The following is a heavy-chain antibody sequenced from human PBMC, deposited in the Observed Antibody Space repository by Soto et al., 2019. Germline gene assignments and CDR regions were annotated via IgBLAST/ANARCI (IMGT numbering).Heavy chain of an antibody. Sequence: GGSLRLSCAASGFTFSSYAMHWVRQAPGKGLEWVAVISYDGSNKYYADSVKGRFTISRDNSKNTLYLQMNSLRAEDTAVYYCARDPYGSGSLYYYYGMDVWGQGTMVTVSS. CDR2: ISYDGSNK. J-gene: IGHJ6*02. V-gene: IGHV3-30-3*01. CDR1: GFTFSSYA. CDR3: ARDPYGSGSLYYYYGMDV. D-gene: IGHD3-10*01.